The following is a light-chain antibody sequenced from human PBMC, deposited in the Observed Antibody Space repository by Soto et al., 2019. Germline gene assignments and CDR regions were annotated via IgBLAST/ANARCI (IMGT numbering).Light chain of an antibody. J-gene: IGLJ1*01. V-gene: IGLV1-40*01. CDR2: GNS. CDR1: SSNIGAGYD. Sequence: QSVLTQPPSVSGAPGQRVTISCTGSSSNIGAGYDVHWCQQLPGTAPKLLIYGNSNRPSGVPDRFSGSKSGTSASLAITGLQAEDEADYYCQSYDRSLSGSVFGNGTKVTVL. CDR3: QSYDRSLSGSV.